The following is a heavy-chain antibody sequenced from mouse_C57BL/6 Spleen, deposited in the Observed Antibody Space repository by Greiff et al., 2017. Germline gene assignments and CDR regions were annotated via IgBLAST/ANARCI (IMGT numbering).Heavy chain of an antibody. CDR3: ARNDYDEISYAMDY. CDR1: GFSLTSYG. CDR2: IWSGGST. Sequence: QVQLKESGPGLVQPSQSLSITCTVSGFSLTSYGVHWVRQSPGKGLEWLGVIWSGGSTDYNAAFISRLSISKDNSKSQVFFKMNSLQADDTAIYXCARNDYDEISYAMDYWGQGTSVTVSS. D-gene: IGHD2-4*01. V-gene: IGHV2-2*01. J-gene: IGHJ4*01.